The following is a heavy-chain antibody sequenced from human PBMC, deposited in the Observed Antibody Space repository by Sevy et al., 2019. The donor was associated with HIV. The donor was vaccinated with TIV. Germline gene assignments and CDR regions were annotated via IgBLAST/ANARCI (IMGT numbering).Heavy chain of an antibody. Sequence: GGSLRLSCAASGFPFSNFAMSWVRQAPGKGLEWVSTLIGGGSRTYYADSVTGRFIISRDNSRNTLYLQMNSLRAEDTAIYSCGKRRVQSGLSGGGANYGMDVCGRGTTVTVSS. CDR1: GFPFSNFA. CDR3: GKRRVQSGLSGGGANYGMDV. D-gene: IGHD2-8*02. CDR2: LIGGGSRT. J-gene: IGHJ6*02. V-gene: IGHV3-23*01.